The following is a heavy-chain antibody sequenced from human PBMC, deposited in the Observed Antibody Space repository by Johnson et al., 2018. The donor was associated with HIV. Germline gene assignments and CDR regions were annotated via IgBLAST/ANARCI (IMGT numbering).Heavy chain of an antibody. D-gene: IGHD3-3*01. V-gene: IGHV3-74*01. CDR2: INSDGSST. CDR3: AKDQTYNVWSGYYGGDAFDI. Sequence: EVQLVESGGGVVQPGRSLRLSCAASGFTFSSYWMHWVRQAPGKGLVWVSRINSDGSSTSYADSVKGRFTISRDNAKNTLYLQMNSLRAEDTAVYYCAKDQTYNVWSGYYGGDAFDIWGQGTMVTVSS. CDR1: GFTFSSYW. J-gene: IGHJ3*02.